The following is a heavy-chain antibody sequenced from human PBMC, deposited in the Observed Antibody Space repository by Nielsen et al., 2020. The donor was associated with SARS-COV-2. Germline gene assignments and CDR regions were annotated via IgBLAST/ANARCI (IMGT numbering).Heavy chain of an antibody. J-gene: IGHJ4*02. CDR2: IYYSGST. V-gene: IGHV4-39*01. Sequence: WIRQPPGKGLEWIGSIYYSGSTEYNPSLKSRVTISIDASRSQFSLKVSSVTAADTAVYYCARHSSPPTNDYWGQGALVTVSS. CDR3: ARHSSPPTNDY. D-gene: IGHD2-2*01.